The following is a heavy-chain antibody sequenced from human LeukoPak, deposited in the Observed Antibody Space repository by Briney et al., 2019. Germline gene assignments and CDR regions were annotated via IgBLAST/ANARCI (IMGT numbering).Heavy chain of an antibody. CDR1: GGSIRSSYYY. Sequence: SETLSLTCTVSGGSIRSSYYYWGWIRQPPGKGLEWIGSIYDSGSTYYNPSLKSRVTISVDTSKNQVSLKLNSVTAADTAVYYCARDEESRYYFDYWGQGTLVTVSS. D-gene: IGHD2-2*01. J-gene: IGHJ4*02. CDR3: ARDEESRYYFDY. CDR2: IYDSGST. V-gene: IGHV4-39*02.